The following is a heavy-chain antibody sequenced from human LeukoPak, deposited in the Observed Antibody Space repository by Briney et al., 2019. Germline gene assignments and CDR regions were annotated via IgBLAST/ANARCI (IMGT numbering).Heavy chain of an antibody. CDR3: ARSRFAAAGTFGY. CDR1: GFTSSSYG. Sequence: GGSLRLSCAASGFTSSSYGMHWVRQAPGKGLEWVAVIWYDGSNKYYADSVKGRFTISRDNSKNTLYLQMNSLRAEDTAVYYCARSRFAAAGTFGYWGQGTLVTVSS. D-gene: IGHD6-13*01. V-gene: IGHV3-33*01. CDR2: IWYDGSNK. J-gene: IGHJ4*02.